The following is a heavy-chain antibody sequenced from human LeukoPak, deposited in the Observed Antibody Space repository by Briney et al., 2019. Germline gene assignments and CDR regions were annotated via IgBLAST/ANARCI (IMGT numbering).Heavy chain of an antibody. J-gene: IGHJ4*02. D-gene: IGHD2-2*01. CDR3: ARTILVAPAIDYFDY. CDR1: GFTVSNNY. V-gene: IGHV3-53*01. Sequence: GGSLSLSCAASGFTVSNNYMSWVRQAPGKGLEWVSIIYAGGTTYYADSVKDRFTISRDNSKNTLYLQMDSLRAEDTAVYYCARTILVAPAIDYFDYWGQGTLVTVSS. CDR2: IYAGGTT.